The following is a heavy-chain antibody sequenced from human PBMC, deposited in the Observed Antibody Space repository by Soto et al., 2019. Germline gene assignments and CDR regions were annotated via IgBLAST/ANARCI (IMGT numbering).Heavy chain of an antibody. CDR2: IQNHGYST. CDR1: GFTFSRDE. V-gene: IGHV3-48*03. J-gene: IGHJ4*02. Sequence: EVQLVESGGGLVLPGGSLRLSCEASGFTFSRDEMNWVRQAPGKGLEWIAYIQNHGYSTHYADSVKGRFTISRDNAKNTLYLQMSSLTAEDTAIYYCARGYDAGCHFGYWGQGVLVTVSS. D-gene: IGHD1-20*01. CDR3: ARGYDAGCHFGY.